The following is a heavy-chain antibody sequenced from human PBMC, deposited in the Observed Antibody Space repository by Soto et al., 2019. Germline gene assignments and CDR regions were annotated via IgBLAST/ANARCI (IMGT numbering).Heavy chain of an antibody. Sequence: ASVKVSCKASGYTFTSYAMHWVRQAPGQRLEWMGRINAGNGNTKYSQKFQGRVTITRDTSASTAYMELSSLRSEDTAVYYCARVGCGGDCYDYYYYYGMDVWGQGTTVTVSS. D-gene: IGHD2-21*02. CDR3: ARVGCGGDCYDYYYYYGMDV. CDR2: INAGNGNT. CDR1: GYTFTSYA. J-gene: IGHJ6*02. V-gene: IGHV1-3*01.